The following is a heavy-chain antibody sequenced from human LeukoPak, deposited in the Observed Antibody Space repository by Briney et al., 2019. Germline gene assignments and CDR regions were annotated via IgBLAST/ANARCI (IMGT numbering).Heavy chain of an antibody. Sequence: GGSPRLSCAASGFTFGSYSMNWVRQAPGKGLEWISYISSGSRTIYYADSVEGRFTVSRDNAKNSLYLQMRSLRAEDTAFYYCARESITGHRDFDYWGQGTLVTVSS. D-gene: IGHD1-20*01. CDR3: ARESITGHRDFDY. J-gene: IGHJ4*02. CDR1: GFTFGSYS. V-gene: IGHV3-48*01. CDR2: ISSGSRTI.